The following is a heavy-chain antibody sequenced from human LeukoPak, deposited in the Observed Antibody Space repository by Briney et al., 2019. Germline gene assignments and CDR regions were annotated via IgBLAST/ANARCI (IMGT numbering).Heavy chain of an antibody. V-gene: IGHV3-23*01. CDR3: AKEESSSWFH. CDR2: LSDDSGKI. J-gene: IGHJ4*02. Sequence: GGSLRLSCAASGFSFRSYAMGWVRQAPGKGLEWVSSLSDDSGKIYYADSVKGRFTISRDNSKSTLYVHMNNLRAEDTAIYYCAKEESSSWFHWGQGTLVTVSS. D-gene: IGHD6-13*01. CDR1: GFSFRSYA.